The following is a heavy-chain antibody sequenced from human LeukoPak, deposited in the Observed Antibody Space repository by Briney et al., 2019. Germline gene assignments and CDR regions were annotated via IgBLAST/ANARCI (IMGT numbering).Heavy chain of an antibody. Sequence: SETLSLTCAVYGGSFSGYYWSWIRQPPGKGLEWIGVINHSGSTNYNPSLKSRVTISVDTSKNQFSLKLSSVTAADTAVYYCARGGYDIAVAGTRKEYYFDYWGQGTLVTVSS. D-gene: IGHD6-19*01. J-gene: IGHJ4*02. CDR2: INHSGST. CDR3: ARGGYDIAVAGTRKEYYFDY. V-gene: IGHV4-34*01. CDR1: GGSFSGYY.